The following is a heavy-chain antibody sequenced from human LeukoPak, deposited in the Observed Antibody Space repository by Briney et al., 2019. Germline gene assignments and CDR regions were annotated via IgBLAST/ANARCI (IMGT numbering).Heavy chain of an antibody. D-gene: IGHD4-23*01. CDR3: ARIRDRDYGGNPTLYDAFDM. Sequence: SENLSLSCTVSGGSISNSYWNWIRQPPGKGLEWIGYISKTGSTNSNPSLKSRVTMSVDISKNQLSLRLSSVTAADTAVYYCARIRDRDYGGNPTLYDAFDMWGQGIMVTVSS. CDR2: ISKTGST. CDR1: GGSISNSY. J-gene: IGHJ3*02. V-gene: IGHV4-59*01.